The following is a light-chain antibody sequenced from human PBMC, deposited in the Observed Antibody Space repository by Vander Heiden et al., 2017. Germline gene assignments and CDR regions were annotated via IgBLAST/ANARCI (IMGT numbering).Light chain of an antibody. J-gene: IGLJ1*01. CDR3: CSYAGSYTYV. V-gene: IGLV2-11*01. CDR2: DVC. CDR1: SSDVGGYHY. Sequence: QSALTQPRPVSGSPGQSVPISCTGTSSDVGGYHYVSWHQQLSGKAPTLMIDDVCTRPSGVPELFSGSKSGNTASLTISGLQAEDEADYYCCSYAGSYTYVFGTGTKVTVL.